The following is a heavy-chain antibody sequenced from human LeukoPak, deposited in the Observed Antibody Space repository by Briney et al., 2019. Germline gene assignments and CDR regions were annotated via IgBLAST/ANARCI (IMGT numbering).Heavy chain of an antibody. V-gene: IGHV3-23*01. Sequence: PGGSLRLSCAASGFTFSSYAMSCVRQAPGRGLEWVSAISGSGGSTYYADSVKGRVTISRDNSQNTLYRQMSSLRAEDTAVYYCANAVYSSSWYYFDYWGQGTLVTVSS. CDR1: GFTFSSYA. D-gene: IGHD6-13*01. CDR2: ISGSGGST. CDR3: ANAVYSSSWYYFDY. J-gene: IGHJ4*02.